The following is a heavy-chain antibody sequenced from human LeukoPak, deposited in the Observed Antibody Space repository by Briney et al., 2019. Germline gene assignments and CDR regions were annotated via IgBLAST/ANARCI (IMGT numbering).Heavy chain of an antibody. D-gene: IGHD3-16*01. Sequence: PGGSLRLSCATSGFTFSSYTMTWVRQAPGKGLEWVSSISSSSSYIYYADSVKGRFTISRDNAKNSLYLQMNSLRAEDTAVYYCARDWGEYYFDYWGQGTLVTVSS. J-gene: IGHJ4*02. CDR1: GFTFSSYT. CDR3: ARDWGEYYFDY. CDR2: ISSSSSYI. V-gene: IGHV3-21*01.